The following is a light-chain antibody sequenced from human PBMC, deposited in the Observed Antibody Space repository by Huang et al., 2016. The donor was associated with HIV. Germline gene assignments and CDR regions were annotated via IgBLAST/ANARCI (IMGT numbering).Light chain of an antibody. V-gene: IGKV4-1*01. Sequence: DIVMTQSPDSLAVSLGERATINCKSSQSVLYSSNNKNYLAWYQQKPGPPPKRLSYLASTRESGVPDRFSGSGSGTDFTLTISSLQAEDVAVYYCQQYYSTPPTFGGGTKVEIK. CDR2: LAS. CDR3: QQYYSTPPT. CDR1: QSVLYSSNNKNY. J-gene: IGKJ4*01.